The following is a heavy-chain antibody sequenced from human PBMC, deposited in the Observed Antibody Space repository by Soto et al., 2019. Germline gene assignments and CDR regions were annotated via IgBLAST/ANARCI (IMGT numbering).Heavy chain of an antibody. CDR2: ISGSGGST. J-gene: IGHJ4*02. CDR3: AKVPLARGYAFAH. D-gene: IGHD5-12*01. V-gene: IGHV3-23*01. CDR1: GFTFSNYA. Sequence: EVQLLDSGGGLVQPGGSLRLSCAASGFTFSNYAMNWVRQAPGKGLDWVSAISGSGGSTYYADSVKGRFTISRDNSKRAWDRQLTSLKPEDTAVYYCAKVPLARGYAFAHGGKGARVTAS.